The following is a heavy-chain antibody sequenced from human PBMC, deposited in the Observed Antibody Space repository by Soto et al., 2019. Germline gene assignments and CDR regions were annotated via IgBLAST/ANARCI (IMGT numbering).Heavy chain of an antibody. Sequence: EVQMVESGGGLEKPGRSLRLSCKGSGYSFDGYGVSWFRRAPGKGLEWVGFIRSRAYGGAADYAASVMGRFTISRDDPRNIAYLQMNSLKVEDTAFYYGTRIYGSGSYLPDFWGQGTLVTVSS. CDR1: GYSFDGYG. D-gene: IGHD3-10*01. CDR3: TRIYGSGSYLPDF. CDR2: IRSRAYGGAA. V-gene: IGHV3-49*05. J-gene: IGHJ4*02.